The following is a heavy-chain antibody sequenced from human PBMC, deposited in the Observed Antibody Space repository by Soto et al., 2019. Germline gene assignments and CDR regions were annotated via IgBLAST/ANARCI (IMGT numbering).Heavy chain of an antibody. V-gene: IGHV1-18*01. CDR2: ISGYNGNT. CDR1: GYNFSKYG. CDR3: ARVATLIPIFHGLDA. D-gene: IGHD3-3*01. Sequence: QVQLVQSGAEVKKPGASVKVSCKASGYNFSKYGITWVRQAPGHGLEWLGWISGYNGNTHFAQRLQGRVNMTADTSTRTAYREVTSLRPDDTAIYYCARVATLIPIFHGLDAWGQGTTVTVSS. J-gene: IGHJ6*02.